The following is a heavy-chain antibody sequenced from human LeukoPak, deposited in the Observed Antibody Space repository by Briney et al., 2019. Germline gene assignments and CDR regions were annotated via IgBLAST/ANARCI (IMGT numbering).Heavy chain of an antibody. V-gene: IGHV4-59*08. CDR3: ARQLAATRAGFSYYFYYMDV. CDR2: IYYSGST. J-gene: IGHJ6*03. D-gene: IGHD2-15*01. CDR1: GGSISSYY. Sequence: EPSETLSLTCTVSGGSISSYYWSWIRQPPGKGLEWIGYIYYSGSTNYNPSLKSRVTISVDTSKNQFSLKLSSVTAADTAVYFCARQLAATRAGFSYYFYYMDVWGKGTTVTVSS.